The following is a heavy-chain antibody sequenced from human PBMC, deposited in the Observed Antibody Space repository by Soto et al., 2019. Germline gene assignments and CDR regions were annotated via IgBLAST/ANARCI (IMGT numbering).Heavy chain of an antibody. Sequence: QVQLVESGGGVVQPGRSLRLSCAASGFTFSSFAMHWVRQAPGKGLEWVAVIWYDGSNQEYADTVKGRFTISRDNSNNTLYWQRNSLRDEETAVYHCAQAGAYCSGGSCYGHNWLDPWGQGTLVTVSS. CDR1: GFTFSSFA. CDR3: AQAGAYCSGGSCYGHNWLDP. V-gene: IGHV3-33*06. CDR2: IWYDGSNQ. J-gene: IGHJ5*02. D-gene: IGHD2-15*01.